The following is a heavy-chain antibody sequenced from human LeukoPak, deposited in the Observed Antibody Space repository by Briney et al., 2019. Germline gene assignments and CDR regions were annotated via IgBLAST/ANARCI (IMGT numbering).Heavy chain of an antibody. CDR1: GFIFDDYA. J-gene: IGHJ4*02. CDR2: ISRNSDHF. D-gene: IGHD2-15*01. CDR3: ARDGDIEPFDY. V-gene: IGHV3-9*01. Sequence: PGGSLRLSCAASGFIFDDYAMHWVRRAPGRGLEWVSGISRNSDHFDYADSVKGRFTISRDNAKNSLYLQMNSLRAEDTAVYYCARDGDIEPFDYWGQGTLVTVSS.